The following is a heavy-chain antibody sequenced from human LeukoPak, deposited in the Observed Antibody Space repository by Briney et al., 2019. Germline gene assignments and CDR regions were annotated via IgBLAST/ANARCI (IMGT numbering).Heavy chain of an antibody. D-gene: IGHD7-27*01. CDR1: GFTFNSFA. J-gene: IGHJ3*01. Sequence: PGRSLRLSCVASGFTFNSFAMHWVRQAPGKGLEWVEVISYDGSKRYYADSGKGRFTISRDNSKNATYLEMNSMRVEDTAIYYCTRDHYLGIARGGACNFWGQGTMVTVSS. CDR3: TRDHYLGIARGGACNF. V-gene: IGHV3-30-3*01. CDR2: ISYDGSKR.